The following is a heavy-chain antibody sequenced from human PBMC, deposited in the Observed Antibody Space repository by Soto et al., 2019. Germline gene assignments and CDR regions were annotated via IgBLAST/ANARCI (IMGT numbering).Heavy chain of an antibody. CDR2: LSGSGTST. V-gene: IGHV3-23*01. D-gene: IGHD6-19*01. J-gene: IGHJ4*02. CDR1: GFSFVNYA. Sequence: FLRLSCAASGFSFVNYAMNWVRQAPGKGLEWVSGLSGSGTSTYYADSVKGRFTISRDNSRDTLFLQMNSLTADDTAVYYCAKATTNGGWFNPFDSWGQGALVTVSS. CDR3: AKATTNGGWFNPFDS.